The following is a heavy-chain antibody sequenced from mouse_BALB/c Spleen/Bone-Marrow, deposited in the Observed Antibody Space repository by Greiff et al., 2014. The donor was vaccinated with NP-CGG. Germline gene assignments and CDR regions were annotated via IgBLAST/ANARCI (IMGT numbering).Heavy chain of an antibody. CDR2: IWAGGST. CDR1: GFSLTSYG. D-gene: IGHD3-1*01. Sequence: VNLVESGPGLVAPSQSLSITCTVSGFSLTSYGVHWVRQPPGKGLEWLGVIWAGGSTNYNSALMSRLSIGKDNSKSQVFFKMNSLQTDDTAMYYCARDRGPPYWGQGTLVTVSA. CDR3: ARDRGPPY. V-gene: IGHV2-9*02. J-gene: IGHJ3*01.